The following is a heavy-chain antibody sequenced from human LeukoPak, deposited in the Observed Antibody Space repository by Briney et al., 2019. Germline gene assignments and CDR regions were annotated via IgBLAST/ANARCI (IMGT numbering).Heavy chain of an antibody. CDR1: GDSVSSNSAA. D-gene: IGHD6-13*01. V-gene: IGHV6-1*01. CDR2: TYYRSKWYN. J-gene: IGHJ5*02. CDR3: ARVGIAAAGISWFDP. Sequence: SQTLSLTCAISGDSVSSNSAAWNWIRHSPSRGLEGLGRTYYRSKWYNDYAVSVKSRITINPDTSKNQFSLQLNSVTPEDTAVYYCARVGIAAAGISWFDPWGQGTLVTVSS.